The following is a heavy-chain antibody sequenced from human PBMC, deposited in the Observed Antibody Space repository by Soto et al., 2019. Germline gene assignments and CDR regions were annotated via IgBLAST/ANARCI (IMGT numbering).Heavy chain of an antibody. J-gene: IGHJ6*02. Sequence: QVQLVQSGAEVKKPGSSVKVSCKASGGTFSSYAISWVRQAPGQGLEWMGGIIPISGTANYAQKFQGRVTITAKATTSTGYMELSSLGSEDTAGYYCARSQGSSTSLEIYYYYYYGMDVWGQGTRVTVSS. CDR2: IIPISGTA. V-gene: IGHV1-69*01. D-gene: IGHD2-2*01. CDR1: GGTFSSYA. CDR3: ARSQGSSTSLEIYYYYYYGMDV.